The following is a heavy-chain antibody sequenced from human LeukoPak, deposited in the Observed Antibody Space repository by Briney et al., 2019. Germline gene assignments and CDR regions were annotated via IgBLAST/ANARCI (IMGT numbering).Heavy chain of an antibody. Sequence: SETLSLTCTVSGGSISSSSYYWGWIRQPPGKGLEWIGSIYYSGSTYYNPSLKSRVTISVDTSKNQFSLKLSSLTAADTAVYYCARQRMGLYYYDRQVPSFDYWGQGTLVTVSS. J-gene: IGHJ4*02. CDR1: GGSISSSSYY. CDR3: ARQRMGLYYYDRQVPSFDY. V-gene: IGHV4-39*01. D-gene: IGHD3-22*01. CDR2: IYYSGST.